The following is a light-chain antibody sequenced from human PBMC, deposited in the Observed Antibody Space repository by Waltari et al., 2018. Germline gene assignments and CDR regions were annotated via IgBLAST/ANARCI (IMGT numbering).Light chain of an antibody. J-gene: IGLJ2*01. Sequence: QSALTQPASVSGSPGQSITISCTGTSSDVGNYNLVSWYQQHPGKAPKLIIYEVSQRPSGVSIRFSGSKSGTTSSRTISGLQAEDEAYFYCCSYSGSGSSVVFGGGTKLTVL. CDR3: CSYSGSGSSVV. CDR2: EVS. CDR1: SSDVGNYNL. V-gene: IGLV2-23*02.